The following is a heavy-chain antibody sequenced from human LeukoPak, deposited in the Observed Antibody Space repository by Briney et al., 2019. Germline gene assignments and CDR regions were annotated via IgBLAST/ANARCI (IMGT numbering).Heavy chain of an antibody. J-gene: IGHJ4*02. CDR2: IRYDGSNE. V-gene: IGHV3-30*02. CDR1: RFTFSSYN. Sequence: GGSLRLSCAASRFTFSSYNMHWVRQAPGKGLEWVTFIRYDGSNEYYADSVKGRFTISRDNSKNTVYLQMKSLRVEDTAVYYCAKGGTGNYYDYWGQGALVTVSS. CDR3: AKGGTGNYYDY. D-gene: IGHD1-26*01.